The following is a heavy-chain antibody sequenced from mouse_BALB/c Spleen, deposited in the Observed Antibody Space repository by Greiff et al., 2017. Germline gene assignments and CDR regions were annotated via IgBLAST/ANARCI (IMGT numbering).Heavy chain of an antibody. Sequence: EVKVVESGGGLVQPGESLKLSCESNEYEFPSHDMSWVRKTPEKRLELVAAINSDGGSTYYPDTMERRFIISRDNTKKTLYLQMSSLRSEDTALYYCARHEGDRYDAWFAYWGQGTLVTVSA. V-gene: IGHV5-2*01. CDR2: INSDGGST. D-gene: IGHD2-14*01. CDR1: EYEFPSHD. J-gene: IGHJ3*01. CDR3: ARHEGDRYDAWFAY.